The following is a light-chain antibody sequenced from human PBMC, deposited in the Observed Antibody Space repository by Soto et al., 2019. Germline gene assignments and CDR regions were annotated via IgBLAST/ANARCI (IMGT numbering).Light chain of an antibody. Sequence: DIQMTQSPSSLSASVVDRVTMACGASQGISTYLNWYQQKPGKAPKLLIYAASSLQSGVPSRFSGSGSETDFTLTISSLQPEDFATYSCQQSYSTTWTFGQGTKVDIK. J-gene: IGKJ1*01. CDR2: AAS. CDR1: QGISTY. CDR3: QQSYSTTWT. V-gene: IGKV1-39*01.